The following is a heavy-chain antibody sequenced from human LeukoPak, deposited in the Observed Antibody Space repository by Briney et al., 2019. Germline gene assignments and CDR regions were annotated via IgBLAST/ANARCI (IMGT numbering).Heavy chain of an antibody. Sequence: ASVKVSCKASGYTFTSYYMHWVRQAPGQGLEWMGWINPNSGGTNYAQKFQGWVTMTRDTSISTAYMELSRLRSDDTAVYYCARARILTGYDYWGQGTLVTVSS. J-gene: IGHJ4*02. CDR3: ARARILTGYDY. CDR1: GYTFTSYY. V-gene: IGHV1-2*04. D-gene: IGHD3-9*01. CDR2: INPNSGGT.